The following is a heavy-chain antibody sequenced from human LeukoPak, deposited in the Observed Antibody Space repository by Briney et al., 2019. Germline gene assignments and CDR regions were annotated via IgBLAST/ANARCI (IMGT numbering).Heavy chain of an antibody. CDR3: AREEC. CDR2: IKEDGSEK. J-gene: IGHJ4*02. V-gene: IGHV3-7*01. D-gene: IGHD3-3*01. Sequence: GGSLRLSCVASGFTCSSYWMSLVRQAPGKGLEWVANIKEDGSEKYYMESVRGRFTISRDNGKNSLYLQMNSLRGEDTAVYYCAREECWGQGTLVTVSS. CDR1: GFTCSSYW.